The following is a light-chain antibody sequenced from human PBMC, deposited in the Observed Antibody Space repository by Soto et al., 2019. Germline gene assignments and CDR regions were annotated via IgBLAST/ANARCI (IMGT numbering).Light chain of an antibody. Sequence: DIQMTQSPSSLSASVGDRVTITCRASQGISNYLAWYQQKPGKVPKLLIYAASTLQSGVPSRFSGSGSGTDFTHTTSSLQPEDVATCYCQKYNSASWTFGQGTKVDIK. CDR2: AAS. CDR3: QKYNSASWT. CDR1: QGISNY. J-gene: IGKJ1*01. V-gene: IGKV1-27*01.